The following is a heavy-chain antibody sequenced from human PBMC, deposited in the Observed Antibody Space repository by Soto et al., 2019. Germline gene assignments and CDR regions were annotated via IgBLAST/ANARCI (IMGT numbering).Heavy chain of an antibody. CDR2: DQNGNT. CDR1: GYTFTTYG. Sequence: QVQLVQSGGEVKKPGASVKVSCKASGYTFTTYGISWVRQAPGEGFEWMGWDQNGNTKYAQKLQGRVAMTKDTSTSTAYMELRSLRSDDSAVYHCAREYCSSTGCYGVDYWGQGTLVTVSS. D-gene: IGHD2-2*01. J-gene: IGHJ4*02. V-gene: IGHV1-18*01. CDR3: AREYCSSTGCYGVDY.